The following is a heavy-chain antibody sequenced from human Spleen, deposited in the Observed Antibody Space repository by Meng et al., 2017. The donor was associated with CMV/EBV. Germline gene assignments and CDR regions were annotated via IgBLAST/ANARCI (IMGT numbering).Heavy chain of an antibody. D-gene: IGHD6-6*01. CDR3: AKARSSGGHYYYYDMDV. V-gene: IGHV3-23*03. J-gene: IGHJ6*02. CDR2: IYSGGSST. Sequence: GESLKISFSASGIPFSSHAMGWVRQAPGKGLEWVSNIYSGGSSTYYADSVKGRFTISRDNSKNTLYLQMNSLRAEDTAVYYCAKARSSGGHYYYYDMDVWGQGTTVTVSS. CDR1: GIPFSSHA.